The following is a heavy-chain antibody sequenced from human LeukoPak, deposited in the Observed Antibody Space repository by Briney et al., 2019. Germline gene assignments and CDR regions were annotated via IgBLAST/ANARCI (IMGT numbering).Heavy chain of an antibody. CDR3: ARGDEGVAAADTPANDY. Sequence: SETLSLTCTVSGGSISSYYWSWIRQPPGKGLEWIGYIYHGGSTYYNPSLKSRVTISEDRSKNQFSLKLSSVTAADTAVYYCARGDEGVAAADTPANDYWGQGTLVTVSS. D-gene: IGHD6-13*01. CDR2: IYHGGST. V-gene: IGHV4-59*12. CDR1: GGSISSYY. J-gene: IGHJ4*02.